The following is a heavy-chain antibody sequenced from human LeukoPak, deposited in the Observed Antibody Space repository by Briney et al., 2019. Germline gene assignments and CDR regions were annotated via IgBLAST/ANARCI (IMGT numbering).Heavy chain of an antibody. V-gene: IGHV3-48*03. Sequence: GGSLRLSCAASGFTFSSYETNWVRQAPGKGLEWVSYISSSGSTIYYADSVKGRFTISRDNAKNSLSLQMNSLRAEDTAVYYCARPADYYYYGMDVWGQGTTVTVSS. CDR1: GFTFSSYE. J-gene: IGHJ6*02. CDR3: ARPADYYYYGMDV. CDR2: ISSSGSTI.